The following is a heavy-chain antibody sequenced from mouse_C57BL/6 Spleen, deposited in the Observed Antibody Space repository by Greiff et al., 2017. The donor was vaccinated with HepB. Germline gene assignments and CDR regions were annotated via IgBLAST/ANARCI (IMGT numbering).Heavy chain of an antibody. CDR3: AREGYSNLYYAMDY. CDR2: ISDGGSYT. CDR1: GFTFSSYA. V-gene: IGHV5-4*01. D-gene: IGHD2-5*01. Sequence: EVQLQESGGGLVKPGGSLKLSCAASGFTFSSYAMSWVRQTPEKRLEWVATISDGGSYTYYPDNVKGRFTISRDNAKNNLYLQMSHLKSEDTAMYYCAREGYSNLYYAMDYWGQGTSVTVSS. J-gene: IGHJ4*01.